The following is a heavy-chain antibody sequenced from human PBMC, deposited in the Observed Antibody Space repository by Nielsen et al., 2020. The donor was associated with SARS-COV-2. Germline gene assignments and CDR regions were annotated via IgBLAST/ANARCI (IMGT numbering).Heavy chain of an antibody. CDR1: GYTFTGHY. Sequence: ASVKVSCKASGYTFTGHYMHWMRQAPGQGPEWLGRVNPNSGATNYAQKFQGRVTLTRDASINTTYMELTRLTSDDTAVYYCARVRSSSGIWFDPWGQGTLVVVS. V-gene: IGHV1-2*06. J-gene: IGHJ5*02. CDR3: ARVRSSSGIWFDP. CDR2: VNPNSGAT. D-gene: IGHD3-10*01.